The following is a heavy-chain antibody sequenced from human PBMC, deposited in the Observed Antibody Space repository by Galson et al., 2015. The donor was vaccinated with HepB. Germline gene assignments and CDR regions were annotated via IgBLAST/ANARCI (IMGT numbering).Heavy chain of an antibody. Sequence: SVKVSCKASGGTFSNHAISWVRQAPGQGLEWMGGIIPGFGTANYAQKFPGRVTITADESTSTAYMELSSLRSEDTAVYYCARDLGGKYSSGWVAPAFDAGGQGTLVTVPS. CDR1: GGTFSNHA. J-gene: IGHJ5*01. CDR3: ARDLGGKYSSGWVAPAFDA. V-gene: IGHV1-69*13. D-gene: IGHD6-19*01. CDR2: IIPGFGTA.